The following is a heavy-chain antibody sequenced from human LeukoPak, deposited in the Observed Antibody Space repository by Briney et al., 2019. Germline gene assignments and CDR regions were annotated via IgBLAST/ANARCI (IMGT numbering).Heavy chain of an antibody. CDR2: ISGSGGST. V-gene: IGHV3-23*01. CDR1: GFTFSSYA. D-gene: IGHD3-3*01. CDR3: AKDGYDFWSGSQSGDYYYYYYMDV. Sequence: GGSLRLSCAASGFTFSSYAMSWVRQASGKGLEWVSAISGSGGSTYYADSVKGRFTISRDNSKNTLYLQMNSLRAEDTAVYYCAKDGYDFWSGSQSGDYYYYYYMDVWGKGTTVTVSS. J-gene: IGHJ6*03.